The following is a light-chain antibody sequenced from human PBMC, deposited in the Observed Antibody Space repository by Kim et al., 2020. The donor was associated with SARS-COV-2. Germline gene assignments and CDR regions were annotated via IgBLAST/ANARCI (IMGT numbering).Light chain of an antibody. CDR2: KAS. Sequence: IQMTQSPSTLSASVGDRVSITCRASQSISDWVAWYQQKPGKVPKLLISKASRLESGVSSRFSGSGSGTEFTLTISRLQSDDFATYYCQQYNFYSTFGPGTKLEI. CDR3: QQYNFYST. V-gene: IGKV1-5*03. J-gene: IGKJ2*01. CDR1: QSISDW.